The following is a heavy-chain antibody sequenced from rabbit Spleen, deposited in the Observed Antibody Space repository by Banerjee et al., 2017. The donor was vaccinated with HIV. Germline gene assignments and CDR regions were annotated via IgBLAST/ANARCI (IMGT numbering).Heavy chain of an antibody. CDR2: IDAGSSGST. CDR1: GFSFSNRYW. D-gene: IGHD1-1*01. Sequence: QEQLEESGGDLVKPEGSLTLTCTASGFSFSNRYWICWVRQAPGKGLEWIACIDAGSSGSTYYASWAKGRFTISKTSSTTVTLQVTRLTVADTATYFCARDLPEIVGWNFGFWGPGTLVTVS. J-gene: IGHJ4*02. CDR3: ARDLPEIVGWNFGF. V-gene: IGHV1S45*01.